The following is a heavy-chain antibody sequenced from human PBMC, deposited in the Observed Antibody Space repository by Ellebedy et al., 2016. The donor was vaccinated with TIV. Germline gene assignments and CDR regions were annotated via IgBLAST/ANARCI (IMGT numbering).Heavy chain of an antibody. CDR2: ISYDGSNK. CDR3: ARDPAAGTNWFDP. J-gene: IGHJ5*02. CDR1: GFTFSSYA. Sequence: GGSLRLSXAASGFTFSSYAMHWVRQAPGKGLEWVAVISYDGSNKYYADSVKGRFTISRDNSKNTLYLQMNSLRAEDTAVYYCARDPAAGTNWFDPWGQGTLVTVSS. D-gene: IGHD6-13*01. V-gene: IGHV3-30-3*01.